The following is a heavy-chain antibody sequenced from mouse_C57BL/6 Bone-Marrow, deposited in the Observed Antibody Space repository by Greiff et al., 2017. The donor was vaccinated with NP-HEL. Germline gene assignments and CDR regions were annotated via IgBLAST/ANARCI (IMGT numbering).Heavy chain of an antibody. V-gene: IGHV5-6*01. CDR2: ISSGGSYT. J-gene: IGHJ2*01. Sequence: EVQRVESGGDLVKPGGSLKLSCAASGFTFSSYGMSWVRQTPDKRLEWVATISSGGSYTYYPDSVKGRFTISRDNAKNTLYLQMSSLKSEDTAMYYCARVFITTVGDPYFDYWGQGTTLTVSS. CDR3: ARVFITTVGDPYFDY. CDR1: GFTFSSYG. D-gene: IGHD1-1*01.